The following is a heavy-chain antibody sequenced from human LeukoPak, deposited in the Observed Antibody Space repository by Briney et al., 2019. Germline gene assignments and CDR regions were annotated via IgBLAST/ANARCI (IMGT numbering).Heavy chain of an antibody. Sequence: SETLSLTCTVSGGSISSSSYYWGWIRQPPGKGLEWIGSIYYSGGIYYNPSLKSRVTISVDTSKNQFSLKLSSVTAADTAVYYCARAADGSYQWGQGTLVTVSS. CDR3: ARAADGSYQ. V-gene: IGHV4-39*01. D-gene: IGHD3-16*02. CDR2: IYYSGGI. J-gene: IGHJ4*02. CDR1: GGSISSSSYY.